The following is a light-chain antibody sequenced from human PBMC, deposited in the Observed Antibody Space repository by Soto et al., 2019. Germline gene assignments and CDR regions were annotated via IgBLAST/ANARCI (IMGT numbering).Light chain of an antibody. CDR2: AAS. V-gene: IGKV1D-12*01. CDR1: QDVRSW. Sequence: DIQMTQSPSSVSASLGDRVTINCRASQDVRSWLGWYQQKPGKATKLLIYAASSLQIGVPSRFSGSGSGTDYTLTISSLQHEDFATYYCLQANIFPLTFGGWTKWEIK. J-gene: IGKJ4*01. CDR3: LQANIFPLT.